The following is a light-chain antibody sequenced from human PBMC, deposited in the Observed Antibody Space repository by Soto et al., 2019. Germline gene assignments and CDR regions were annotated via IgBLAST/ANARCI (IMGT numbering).Light chain of an antibody. Sequence: QSALTQPASVSGSPGQSIAISCTGTSSDVGSYDRVSWYQHHPGEAPTLMIFEVNKRPSGVSDRFSGSKSGNTASLTISGLQTEDEADYYCCSSVGGPNWVFGGGTKLTV. CDR1: SSDVGSYDR. J-gene: IGLJ3*02. CDR3: CSSVGGPNWV. CDR2: EVN. V-gene: IGLV2-23*02.